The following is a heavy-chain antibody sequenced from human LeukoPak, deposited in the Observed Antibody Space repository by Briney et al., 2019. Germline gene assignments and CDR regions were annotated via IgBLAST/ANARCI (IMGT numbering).Heavy chain of an antibody. D-gene: IGHD3-22*01. J-gene: IGHJ4*02. Sequence: GGSLRLSCAASGFTFSSYAMSWVRQAPGKGLEWVSAISGSGGSTYYADSVKGRFTISRDNSKNTLYLQMKSMRAEDTAAYYCANLDYDDSTSPPQDYWGQGTLVTVSS. CDR3: ANLDYDDSTSPPQDY. CDR1: GFTFSSYA. V-gene: IGHV3-23*01. CDR2: ISGSGGST.